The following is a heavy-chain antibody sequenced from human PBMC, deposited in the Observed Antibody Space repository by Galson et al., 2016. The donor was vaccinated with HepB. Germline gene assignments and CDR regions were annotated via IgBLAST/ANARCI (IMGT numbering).Heavy chain of an antibody. Sequence: PALVKPTQTLTLTCSFSGFSLTSSEVGVGWIRQPPGKALEWLALVYWDDDKRYNSSLKTRLTIAKDTSKNQVVLTMTDMDPVDTATYYCARIPKSPRRFDSDGWFDPWGQGTLVTVSS. CDR2: VYWDDDK. J-gene: IGHJ5*02. V-gene: IGHV2-5*02. D-gene: IGHD3-9*01. CDR3: ARIPKSPRRFDSDGWFDP. CDR1: GFSLTSSEVG.